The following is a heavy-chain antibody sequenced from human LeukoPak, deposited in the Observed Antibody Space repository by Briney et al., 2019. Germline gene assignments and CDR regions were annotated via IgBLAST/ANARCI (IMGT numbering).Heavy chain of an antibody. CDR1: GASISSSY. Sequence: SETLSLTCTVSGASISSSYWSWIRQPPGKGLEWIGYIYNSGSTNYNPSPKSRVTISVDTSKNQFSLKLSSVTAADTAVYYCARRSPDYGGNDWYFDLWGRGTLVTVSS. J-gene: IGHJ2*01. D-gene: IGHD4-23*01. V-gene: IGHV4-4*08. CDR3: ARRSPDYGGNDWYFDL. CDR2: IYNSGST.